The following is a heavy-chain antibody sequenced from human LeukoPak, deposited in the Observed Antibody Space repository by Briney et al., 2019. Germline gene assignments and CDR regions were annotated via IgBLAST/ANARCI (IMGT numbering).Heavy chain of an antibody. CDR1: GYTFTSYD. V-gene: IGHV1-8*01. CDR2: MNPNSGNT. D-gene: IGHD3-10*01. J-gene: IGHJ4*02. CDR3: ARGVYYGSGNYYNPFDY. Sequence: ASVKVSCKASGYTFTSYDINWVRQATGQGLEWMGWMNPNSGNTGYAQKFQGRVTMTRNTSISTAYMELSSLRSEDTAVYYCARGVYYGSGNYYNPFDYWGQGTLVTVSS.